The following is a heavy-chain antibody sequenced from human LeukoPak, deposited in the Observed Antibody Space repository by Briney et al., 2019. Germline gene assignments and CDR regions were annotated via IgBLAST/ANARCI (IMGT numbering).Heavy chain of an antibody. J-gene: IGHJ4*02. D-gene: IGHD2-15*01. Sequence: SETLSLTCTVSGGSIIAFYWSWIRQPPGKGLEWIGYIYYSGSTNYTPSLKSRVTMSVDTSKNQFSLKLSSVTAADTAVYYCARGRYCSDGSCYLDYWGQGTLVTVSS. CDR2: IYYSGST. V-gene: IGHV4-59*01. CDR1: GGSIIAFY. CDR3: ARGRYCSDGSCYLDY.